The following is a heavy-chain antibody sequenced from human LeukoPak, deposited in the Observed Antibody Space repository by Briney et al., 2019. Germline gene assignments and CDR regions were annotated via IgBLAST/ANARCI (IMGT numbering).Heavy chain of an antibody. V-gene: IGHV3-7*01. CDR2: IKQDGSEK. Sequence: GGSLRLSCAASGFTFSSYWMSWVRQAPGKGLEWVANIKQDGSEKYYVDSVKGRFTISRDNAKNSLYLQMNSLRAEDTAVYYCARDWLVRGVTYYYYGMDVWGQGTTVTVSS. CDR1: GFTFSSYW. D-gene: IGHD3-10*01. CDR3: ARDWLVRGVTYYYYGMDV. J-gene: IGHJ6*02.